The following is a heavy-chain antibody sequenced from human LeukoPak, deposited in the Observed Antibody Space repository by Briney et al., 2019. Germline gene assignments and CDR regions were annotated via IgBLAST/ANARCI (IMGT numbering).Heavy chain of an antibody. CDR1: GGSISSSSYY. CDR3: ARLLPPTGNDILTGYRRPDY. CDR2: IYYSGST. D-gene: IGHD3-9*01. J-gene: IGHJ4*02. V-gene: IGHV4-39*01. Sequence: SETLSLTCTVSGGSISSSSYYWGWIRQPPGKGLEWIGSIYYSGSTYYNPSLKSRVTISVDTSKNQFSLKLSSVTAADTAVYYCARLLPPTGNDILTGYRRPDYWGQGTLVTVSS.